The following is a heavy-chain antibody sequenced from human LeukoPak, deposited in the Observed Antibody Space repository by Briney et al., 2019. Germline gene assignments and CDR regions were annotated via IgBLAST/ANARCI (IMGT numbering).Heavy chain of an antibody. V-gene: IGHV3-7*01. D-gene: IGHD3-22*01. J-gene: IGHJ6*02. CDR1: GFVFSDYW. CDR3: ARGEGDDSYYYGMDV. Sequence: GGSLRLSCAASGFVFSDYWMSWVRQTPGKGLEWVANIKHDGSEKYYVDSVKGRFSISKDTAKSSLHLQMNSLRAEDTAVYYCARGEGDDSYYYGMDVWGQGTAVTVSS. CDR2: IKHDGSEK.